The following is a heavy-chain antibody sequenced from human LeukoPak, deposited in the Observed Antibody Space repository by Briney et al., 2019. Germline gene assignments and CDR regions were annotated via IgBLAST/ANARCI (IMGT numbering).Heavy chain of an antibody. CDR2: ISGSGGGT. D-gene: IGHD3-22*01. CDR3: AKRGGDSSGYFDY. CDR1: GFTFSSYA. V-gene: IGHV3-23*01. Sequence: GGSLRLSCAASGFTFSSYAMSWVRQAPGKGLEWVSAISGSGGGTYYADSVKGRFTISRDNSKNTLYLQMNSLRAEDTAVYYCAKRGGDSSGYFDYWGQGTLVTVSS. J-gene: IGHJ4*02.